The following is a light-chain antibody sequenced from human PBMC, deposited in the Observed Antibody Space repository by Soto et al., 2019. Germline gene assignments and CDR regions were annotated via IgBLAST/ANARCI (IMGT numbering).Light chain of an antibody. CDR1: QSISSSF. Sequence: EVVLTQSPGALSLSPGERATLSCRARQSISSSFIAWYQQKPGQAPRLLISGASGRATGIPDRFSASGSGTDFTLTIRGLEPEDFAVYYCQQYDSSPETFGQGTKVDIK. CDR3: QQYDSSPET. V-gene: IGKV3-20*01. CDR2: GAS. J-gene: IGKJ1*01.